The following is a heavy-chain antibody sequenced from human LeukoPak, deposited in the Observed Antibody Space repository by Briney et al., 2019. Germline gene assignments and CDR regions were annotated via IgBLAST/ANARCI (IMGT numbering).Heavy chain of an antibody. CDR1: GFTFSSYW. D-gene: IGHD3-10*01. J-gene: IGHJ4*02. V-gene: IGHV3-30*03. CDR2: ISYDGSNK. CDR3: ARDGGATSLDY. Sequence: GGSLRLSCAASGFTFSSYWMHWVRQAPGKGLEWVAVISYDGSNKYYADSLKGRFTISRDNSKNTLYLQMNSLRAADTAVYYCARDGGATSLDYWGQGTLVTVSS.